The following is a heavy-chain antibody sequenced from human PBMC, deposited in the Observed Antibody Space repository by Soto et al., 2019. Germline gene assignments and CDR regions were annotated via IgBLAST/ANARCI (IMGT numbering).Heavy chain of an antibody. V-gene: IGHV1-69*02. CDR1: GGTFSSYT. CDR3: ATYYPAAMPAYDGY. D-gene: IGHD2-2*01. J-gene: IGHJ4*02. CDR2: IIPILGIA. Sequence: QVQLVQSGAEVKKPGSSVKVSCKASGGTFSSYTISWVRQAPGQGLEWMGRIIPILGIANYAQKFQGRVTITADKSTSTAYMELSSLRSEDTAVYYCATYYPAAMPAYDGYWGQGTLVTVSS.